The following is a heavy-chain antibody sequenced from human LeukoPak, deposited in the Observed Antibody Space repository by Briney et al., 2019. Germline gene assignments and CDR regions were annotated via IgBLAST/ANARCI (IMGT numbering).Heavy chain of an antibody. Sequence: SQTLSLTCAISGDSVSSNSAAWNWIRQSPSRGLEWLVRTYYRSKWYNDYAVSVKSRITINPDTSKNQFSLQLNSVTPEDTAVYYCARNKGQQMSGEYYYYYYGMDVWGQGTTVTVSS. V-gene: IGHV6-1*01. CDR3: ARNKGQQMSGEYYYYYYGMDV. CDR1: GDSVSSNSAA. D-gene: IGHD6-13*01. J-gene: IGHJ6*02. CDR2: TYYRSKWYN.